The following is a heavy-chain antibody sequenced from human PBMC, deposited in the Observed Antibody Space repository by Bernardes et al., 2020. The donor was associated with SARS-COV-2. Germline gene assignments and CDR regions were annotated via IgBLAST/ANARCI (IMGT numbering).Heavy chain of an antibody. CDR2: LYGGGST. CDR3: AIPGGYSSGYRLDY. D-gene: IGHD5-18*01. CDR1: GFPVSRTS. J-gene: IGHJ4*02. V-gene: IGHV3-66*02. Sequence: GGSLSLSCAASGFPVSRTSMRCVLQAPGPGLEWVSVLYGGGSTHSAASVKGRFTISRDNSKHTLYLRMNSLRAEDTAVYYCAIPGGYSSGYRLDYWGQGTLVTGSA.